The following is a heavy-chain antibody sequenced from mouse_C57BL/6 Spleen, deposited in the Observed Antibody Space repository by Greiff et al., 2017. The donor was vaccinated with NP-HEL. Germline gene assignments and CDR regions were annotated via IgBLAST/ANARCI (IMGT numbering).Heavy chain of an antibody. Sequence: EVQLVESEGGLVPPGSSMKLSCTASGFTFSDYYMAWVRQVPEKGLEWVANINYDGSSTYYLDSLKSRFILSRDNAQNILYLQMSTLKSEDTATYYCARDDRYPYAMDYWGHATSVPVSS. V-gene: IGHV5-16*01. CDR3: ARDDRYPYAMDY. J-gene: IGHJ4*01. D-gene: IGHD2-12*01. CDR1: GFTFSDYY. CDR2: INYDGSST.